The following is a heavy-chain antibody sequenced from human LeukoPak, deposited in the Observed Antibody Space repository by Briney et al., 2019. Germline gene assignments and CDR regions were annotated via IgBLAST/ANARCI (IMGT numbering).Heavy chain of an antibody. D-gene: IGHD3-10*01. CDR3: AREKGRGVISPYYDY. J-gene: IGHJ4*02. CDR1: GFTFSSYA. CDR2: ISGSGGST. V-gene: IGHV3-23*01. Sequence: GGSLRLSCAASGFTFSSYAMSWVRQAPGKGLEWVSAISGSGGSTYYEDSVKGRFTISRDNSKNTLSLQMNSLRVENTAVYFCAREKGRGVISPYYDYWGQGTLVTVSS.